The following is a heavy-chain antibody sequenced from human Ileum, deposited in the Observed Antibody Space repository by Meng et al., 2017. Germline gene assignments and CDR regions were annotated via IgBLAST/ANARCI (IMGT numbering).Heavy chain of an antibody. CDR1: GFSLATSGVS. CDR3: AHSPQGYFDY. Sequence: QITLKETGPALVKAPQPLTLTCNFSGFSLATSGVSVAWIRQPPGEALEWLALIYWDDDKRYSPSLKNRLAITKDTSKNQVVLTMTNMDPMDTGTYYCAHSPQGYFDYWGPGTLVTVSS. V-gene: IGHV2-5*02. CDR2: IYWDDDK. J-gene: IGHJ4*02.